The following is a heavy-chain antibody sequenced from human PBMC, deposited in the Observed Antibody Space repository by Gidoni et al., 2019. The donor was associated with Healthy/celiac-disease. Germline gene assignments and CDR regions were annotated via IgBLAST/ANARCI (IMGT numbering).Heavy chain of an antibody. D-gene: IGHD6-13*01. CDR2: INHSGST. Sequence: QVQLQQWGAGLLKPSETLSLTRAVYGGSFSGYYWSWIRQPPGKGLEWIGEINHSGSTNYNPSLKSRVTISVDTSKNQFSLKLSSVTAADTAVYYCARRQGSSSWSKYFQHWGQGTLVTVSS. CDR1: GGSFSGYY. CDR3: ARRQGSSSWSKYFQH. J-gene: IGHJ1*01. V-gene: IGHV4-34*01.